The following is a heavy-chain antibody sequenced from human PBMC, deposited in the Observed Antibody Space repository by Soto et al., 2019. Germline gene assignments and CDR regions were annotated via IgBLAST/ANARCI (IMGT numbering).Heavy chain of an antibody. J-gene: IGHJ6*02. Sequence: GGSLRLSCAASGFTFSNAWMNWVRQAPGKGLEWVGRIKSKTDGGTTDYAAPVKGRFTISRDDSKNTLYLQMNSLKTEDTAVYYCTTDLWFGELGYYYGMDVWGQGTTVTVSS. CDR2: IKSKTDGGTT. CDR1: GFTFSNAW. CDR3: TTDLWFGELGYYYGMDV. V-gene: IGHV3-15*07. D-gene: IGHD3-10*01.